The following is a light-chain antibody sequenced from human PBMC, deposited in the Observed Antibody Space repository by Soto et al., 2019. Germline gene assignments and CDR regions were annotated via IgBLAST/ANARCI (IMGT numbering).Light chain of an antibody. Sequence: DIVITQSPDSLAVSLGERATINCKSSQSVLYSSNNKNYLAWYQQKPGQPPKLLIYWASTRESGVPDRFSGSGSGTDFTLTISSLQAGDVAVYYCQQYYSTPQTFGQGTKVEIK. CDR3: QQYYSTPQT. V-gene: IGKV4-1*01. CDR1: QSVLYSSNNKNY. CDR2: WAS. J-gene: IGKJ1*01.